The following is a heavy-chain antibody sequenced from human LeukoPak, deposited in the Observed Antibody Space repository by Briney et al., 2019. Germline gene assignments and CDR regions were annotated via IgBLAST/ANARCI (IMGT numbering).Heavy chain of an antibody. J-gene: IGHJ3*02. CDR1: GGSISSYY. CDR2: IYTSGST. V-gene: IGHV4-4*07. Sequence: SETLSLTCTVSGGSISSYYWSWIRQPAGKGLEWIGRIYTSGSTNYNPSLKSRVTMSVDTSKNQFSLKLSSVTAADTAVYYCARSQDTMIVGTLAFDIWGQGTMVTVSS. CDR3: ARSQDTMIVGTLAFDI. D-gene: IGHD3-22*01.